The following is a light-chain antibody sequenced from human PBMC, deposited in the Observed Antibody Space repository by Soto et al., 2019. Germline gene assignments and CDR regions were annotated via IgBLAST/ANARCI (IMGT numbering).Light chain of an antibody. CDR2: AAS. J-gene: IGKJ1*01. V-gene: IGKV1-39*01. Sequence: DIQMTQSASSLSASVGDRVSVTCRASQSMSTFLNWYQQRPGEAPKLLIYAASSLQSGVPSRFSGSGSGADFTLTIASLQPEDFATYYCQQSYTTPRTFGQGTKVEVK. CDR1: QSMSTF. CDR3: QQSYTTPRT.